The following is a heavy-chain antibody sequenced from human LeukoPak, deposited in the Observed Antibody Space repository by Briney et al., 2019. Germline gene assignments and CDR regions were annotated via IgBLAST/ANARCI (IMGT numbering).Heavy chain of an antibody. CDR1: GGSFSGYY. J-gene: IGHJ6*02. V-gene: IGHV4-34*01. D-gene: IGHD3-3*01. Sequence: PSETLSLTCAVYGGSFSGYYWSWIRQPPGKGLEWIGEINHSGSTNYNPSLKSRVTISVDTSKNQFSLKLSSVTAADTAVYYCARSGTRAFYYYYGMDVWGQGTTVTVSS. CDR2: INHSGST. CDR3: ARSGTRAFYYYYGMDV.